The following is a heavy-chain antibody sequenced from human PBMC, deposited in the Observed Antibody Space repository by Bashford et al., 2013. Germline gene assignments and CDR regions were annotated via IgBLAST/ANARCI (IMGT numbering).Heavy chain of an antibody. Sequence: ETLSLTCAVSGGSISSSNWWSWVRQPPGKGRGVDWGKYYHSGSTNYNPSLKSRVTISVDKSKNQFSLKLSSVTAADTAVYYCARDRHITGTYSFDYWGQGTLVTVSS. CDR3: ARDRHITGTYSFDY. CDR2: YYHSGST. J-gene: IGHJ4*02. V-gene: IGHV4-4*02. D-gene: IGHD1-20*01. CDR1: GGSISSSNW.